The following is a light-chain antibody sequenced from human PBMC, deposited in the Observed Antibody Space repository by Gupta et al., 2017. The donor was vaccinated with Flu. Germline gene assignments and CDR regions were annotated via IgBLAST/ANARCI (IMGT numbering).Light chain of an antibody. Sequence: SYVLTQPPSVSVAPGQTARITCGGNNVGSKSAHWCQQKPGQAPVLVVYDNSDRPSGIPERFSGSNSGNTATLTISRVEAGDEADFYCQVWDRSTDHVVFGGGTKLTAL. J-gene: IGLJ2*01. CDR2: DNS. CDR1: NVGSKS. V-gene: IGLV3-21*02. CDR3: QVWDRSTDHVV.